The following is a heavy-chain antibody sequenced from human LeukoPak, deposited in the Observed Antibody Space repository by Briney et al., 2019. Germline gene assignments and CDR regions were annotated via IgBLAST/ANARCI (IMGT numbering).Heavy chain of an antibody. CDR2: IYHSGST. CDR1: GYSISSGYY. V-gene: IGHV4-38-2*02. Sequence: SETLSLTCTVSGYSISSGYYWGWIRPPPGKGLEWIGSIYHSGSTYYNPSLKSRVTMSVDTSKNQFSLKLTSVTAADTALYYCAGDRCTGGSCYLDWFDPWGQGTLVTVSS. J-gene: IGHJ5*02. D-gene: IGHD2-15*01. CDR3: AGDRCTGGSCYLDWFDP.